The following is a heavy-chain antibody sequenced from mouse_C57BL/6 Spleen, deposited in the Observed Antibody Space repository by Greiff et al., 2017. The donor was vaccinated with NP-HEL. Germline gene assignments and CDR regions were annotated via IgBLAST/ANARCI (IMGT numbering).Heavy chain of an antibody. CDR1: GYAFSSYW. V-gene: IGHV1-80*01. CDR2: IYPGDGDT. J-gene: IGHJ1*03. Sequence: VQLKQSGAELVKPGASVKISCKASGYAFSSYWMNWVKQRPGKGLEWIGQIYPGDGDTNYNGKFKGRATLTADKSSSTAYMQLSSLTSEDSAVYFCATYYYGSSYGYFDVWGTGTTVTVSS. CDR3: ATYYYGSSYGYFDV. D-gene: IGHD1-1*01.